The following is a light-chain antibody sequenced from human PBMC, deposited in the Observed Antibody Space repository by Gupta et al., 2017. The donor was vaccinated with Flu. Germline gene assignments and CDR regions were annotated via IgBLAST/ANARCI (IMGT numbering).Light chain of an antibody. V-gene: IGKV3-15*01. J-gene: IGKJ4*01. Sequence: EIVMTQSPATLSVSPGERATLSCRASQSVSSNLAWYQQKPGQAPRLLIYGASTRATGIPARFSGSGSGTEFTLTISSLQSEDFAVYYCQQDNNCPRLFGGGTKLEIK. CDR3: QQDNNCPRL. CDR2: GAS. CDR1: QSVSSN.